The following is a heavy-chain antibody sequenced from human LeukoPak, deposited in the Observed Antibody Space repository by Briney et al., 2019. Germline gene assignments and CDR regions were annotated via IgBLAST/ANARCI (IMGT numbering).Heavy chain of an antibody. V-gene: IGHV4-34*01. CDR1: GGSFSGYY. CDR3: ARGGSPVGATNDY. D-gene: IGHD1-26*01. Sequence: KSSETLSLTCAVYGGSFSGYYWRWIRPPPGKGLEWIGEINHSGSTNYHPSLKSRVTISVDTSKNQFSPKLSSVTAADTAVYYCARGGSPVGATNDYWGQGTLVTVSS. CDR2: INHSGST. J-gene: IGHJ4*02.